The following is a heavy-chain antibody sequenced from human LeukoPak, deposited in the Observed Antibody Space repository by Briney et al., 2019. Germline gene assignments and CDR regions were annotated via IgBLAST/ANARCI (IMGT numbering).Heavy chain of an antibody. CDR2: IYYSGST. CDR3: AGCSGGSCYDWFDP. CDR1: GGSISSYY. Sequence: PSETLSLICTVSGGSISSYYWSWIRQPPGKGLEWIGYIYYSGSTNYNPSLKSRVTISVDTSKNQFSLKLSSVTAADTAVYYCAGCSGGSCYDWFDPWGQGTLVTVSS. V-gene: IGHV4-59*01. D-gene: IGHD2-15*01. J-gene: IGHJ5*02.